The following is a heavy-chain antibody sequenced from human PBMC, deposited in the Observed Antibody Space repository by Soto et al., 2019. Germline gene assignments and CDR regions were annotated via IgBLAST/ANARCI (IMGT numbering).Heavy chain of an antibody. CDR2: ISYDGATQ. Sequence: QVQLVESGGGVVQPGASLRHSCEVSGLTFNTSGMHWVRQAPGKGLEWLAVISYDGATQYYGDTVKGRFTISRDNSKNTLFLHMGRLRAEDTAMYYCATKARVTNYLYYGMDVWGLGTTVTVSS. V-gene: IGHV3-30*03. CDR1: GLTFNTSG. J-gene: IGHJ6*02. CDR3: ATKARVTNYLYYGMDV. D-gene: IGHD2-21*02.